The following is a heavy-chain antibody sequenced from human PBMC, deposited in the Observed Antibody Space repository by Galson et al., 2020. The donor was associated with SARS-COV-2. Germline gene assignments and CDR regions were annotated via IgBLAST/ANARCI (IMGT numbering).Heavy chain of an antibody. J-gene: IGHJ3*02. CDR3: AKAEAPRWGEAFDI. CDR2: IWYDGSNK. Sequence: GESLKISCAASGFTFSSYGMHWVRQAPGKGLEWVAVIWYDGSNKYYADSVKGRFTISRDNSKNTLYLQMNSLRAEDTAVYYCAKAEAPRWGEAFDIWGQGTMVTVSS. CDR1: GFTFSSYG. V-gene: IGHV3-33*06. D-gene: IGHD3-16*01.